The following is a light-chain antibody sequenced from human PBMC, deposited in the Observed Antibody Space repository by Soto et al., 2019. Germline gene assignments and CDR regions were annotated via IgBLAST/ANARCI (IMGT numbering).Light chain of an antibody. J-gene: IGLJ1*01. CDR1: SSDVGSYDR. CDR2: EVN. V-gene: IGLV2-18*02. CDR3: RSFTPSTTYV. Sequence: QSVLTQPPSVSGSPGQSVAVSCTGTSSDVGSYDRVSWYQQPPGTAPKLIIYEVNNRPSGVPDRFSGSKSGNTASLTISGLQAEDEADYYCRSFTPSTTYVFGTGTKVTVL.